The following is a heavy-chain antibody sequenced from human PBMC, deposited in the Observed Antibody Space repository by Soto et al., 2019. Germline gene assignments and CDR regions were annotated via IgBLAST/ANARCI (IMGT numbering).Heavy chain of an antibody. CDR1: GGSISSGGYS. CDR2: IYHSGST. V-gene: IGHV4-30-2*01. CDR3: AGGIAARPLGY. J-gene: IGHJ4*02. Sequence: SETLSLTRAVSGGSISSGGYSWSWNRQPPGKGLEWIGYIYHSGSTYYNPSLKSRVTISVDRSKNQFSLKLSSVTAADTAVYYCAGGIAARPLGYWGQGTLVTVS. D-gene: IGHD6-6*01.